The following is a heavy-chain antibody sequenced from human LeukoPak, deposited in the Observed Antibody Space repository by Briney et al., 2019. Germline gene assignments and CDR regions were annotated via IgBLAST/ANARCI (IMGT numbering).Heavy chain of an antibody. D-gene: IGHD6-19*01. CDR2: ISSSSGVTI. CDR1: GFTFSSYW. J-gene: IGHJ4*02. CDR3: ARSSSGWYYFDY. V-gene: IGHV3-48*04. Sequence: GGSLRLSCAASGFTFSSYWMHWVRRAPGKGLEWVSHISSSSGVTIFYAEFVKGRFTISRDNAKNSLYLQMNSLRAEDTAVYYCARSSSGWYYFDYWGQGALVTVSS.